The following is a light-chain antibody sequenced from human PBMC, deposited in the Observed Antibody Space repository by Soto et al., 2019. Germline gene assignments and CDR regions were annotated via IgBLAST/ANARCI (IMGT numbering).Light chain of an antibody. CDR2: GAS. Sequence: EIVLTQSPATLSLSPGERATLSCRASQNIYNNIAWYQHRPGQAPRLLLYGASSRATGIPDRFDGGGSGTDFTLTISRLEPEDFAVYYCQQYGSSPRTFGQGTKGDI. J-gene: IGKJ1*01. V-gene: IGKV3-20*01. CDR3: QQYGSSPRT. CDR1: QNIYNN.